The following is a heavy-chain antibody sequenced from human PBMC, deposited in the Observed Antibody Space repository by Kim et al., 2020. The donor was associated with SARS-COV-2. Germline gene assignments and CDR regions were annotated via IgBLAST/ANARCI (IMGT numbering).Heavy chain of an antibody. V-gene: IGHV3-48*02. J-gene: IGHJ4*02. D-gene: IGHD6-19*01. CDR2: ITSGSGDK. CDR1: GFSFSRYT. Sequence: GGSLRLSCVASGFSFSRYTMNWVRQAPGKGLEWLSYITSGSGDKIYADSLEGRFTISRDNAKNSLYLQMNSLRDEDTAVYFCVTEGGGTGWPFDHWGQGTVVTVSS. CDR3: VTEGGGTGWPFDH.